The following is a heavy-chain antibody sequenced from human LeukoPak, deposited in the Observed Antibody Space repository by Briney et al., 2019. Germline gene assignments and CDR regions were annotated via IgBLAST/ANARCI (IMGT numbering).Heavy chain of an antibody. J-gene: IGHJ6*02. D-gene: IGHD3-16*01. CDR3: ARGGGLDV. CDR2: INHNGNVN. Sequence: GGSLRLSCEGSAFIFSGHWMNWTRQAPGKGLEWVASINHNGNVNYYVDSVKGRFTISRDNAKNSLYLQMSNLRAEDTAVYFCARGGGLDVWGQGATVTVSS. CDR1: AFIFSGHW. V-gene: IGHV3-7*03.